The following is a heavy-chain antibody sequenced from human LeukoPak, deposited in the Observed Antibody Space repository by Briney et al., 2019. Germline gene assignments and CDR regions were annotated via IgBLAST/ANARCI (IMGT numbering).Heavy chain of an antibody. CDR2: ISWSSGSI. V-gene: IGHV3-9*03. J-gene: IGHJ4*02. D-gene: IGHD5-18*01. CDR1: GFTFDDYS. CDR3: ARGSGLGNSHGCFDY. Sequence: GRSLRLSCAASGFTFDDYSMHWVRQAPGKGLVWVSVISWSSGSIVYADSVKGRFTISRDNAKNSLYLQMNSLRAEDMAWYYCARGSGLGNSHGCFDYWGQGPLDSVSS.